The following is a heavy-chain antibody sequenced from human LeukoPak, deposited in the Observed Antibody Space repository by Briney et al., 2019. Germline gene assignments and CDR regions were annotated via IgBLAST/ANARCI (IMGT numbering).Heavy chain of an antibody. CDR1: GFTFSHYG. CDR2: ISYDGSNK. J-gene: IGHJ4*02. Sequence: GGSLRLSCAASGFTFSHYGVHWVRQAPGKGLEWVAVISYDGSNKYYADSVKGRFTISRDNSKNTLYLQMNSLRAEDTAVYYCAKLGGYCSSTSCYEGYKSVDYWGQGTLVTVSS. D-gene: IGHD2-2*01. CDR3: AKLGGYCSSTSCYEGYKSVDY. V-gene: IGHV3-30*18.